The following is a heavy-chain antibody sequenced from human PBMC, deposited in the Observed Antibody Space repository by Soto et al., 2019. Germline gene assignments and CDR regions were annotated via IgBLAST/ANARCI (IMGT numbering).Heavy chain of an antibody. CDR3: ARHNPASTVFGIVISLRY. D-gene: IGHD3-3*01. V-gene: IGHV3-21*01. CDR1: GFTFNSYS. J-gene: IGHJ4*01. Sequence: PGGSLRLSCAVSGFTFNSYSMNWVRQAPGKGLEWVSSISSFSNYMYYTDSVKGRFTISRDNARNSLYLQMNSLRAEDTAVYYCARHNPASTVFGIVISLRYWGHGTLVTVSS. CDR2: ISSFSNYM.